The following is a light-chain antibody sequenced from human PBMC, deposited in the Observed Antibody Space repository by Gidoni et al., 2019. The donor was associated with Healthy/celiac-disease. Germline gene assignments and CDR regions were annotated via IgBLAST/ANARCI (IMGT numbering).Light chain of an antibody. CDR3: QQLNSYPPWT. J-gene: IGKJ1*01. V-gene: IGKV1-9*01. CDR2: AAA. Sequence: DIQLTPFPSFLSASVGDRVTITFRASQGISSHLAWYQQKPGKAPKLLIYAAAPLQSGVPSRFSGSGSGTEFTLTISSLQPEDFATYYCQQLNSYPPWTFGQGTKVEIK. CDR1: QGISSH.